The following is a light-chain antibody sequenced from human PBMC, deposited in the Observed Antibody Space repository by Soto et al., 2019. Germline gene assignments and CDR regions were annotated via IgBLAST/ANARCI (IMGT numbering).Light chain of an antibody. V-gene: IGKV1-5*03. CDR2: QAS. Sequence: DIQMTRSPSTLSASVGDRVTITCRASQSISTLLAWYQQKPGKAPKLLIFQASSLESGVPSRFSGSGSGTEFTLTISSLQTDDFATYYCQHYNSYLGTFGQGTKVDIK. CDR3: QHYNSYLGT. J-gene: IGKJ1*01. CDR1: QSISTL.